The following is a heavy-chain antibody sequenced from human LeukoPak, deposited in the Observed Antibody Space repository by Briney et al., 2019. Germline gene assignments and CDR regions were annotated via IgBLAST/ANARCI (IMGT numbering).Heavy chain of an antibody. CDR2: IKSKTDGGTT. CDR3: TTATAKSGSSWGGFDY. D-gene: IGHD1-26*01. CDR1: GFTFNNAW. J-gene: IGHJ4*02. V-gene: IGHV3-15*01. Sequence: PGGSLRLSCAASGFTFNNAWMSWVRQSPGKGLEWVGRIKSKTDGGTTDCAAPVKGRFTVSRDDSKNTLYLQMNSLKSEDTAVYYCTTATAKSGSSWGGFDYWGRGTLVTVSS.